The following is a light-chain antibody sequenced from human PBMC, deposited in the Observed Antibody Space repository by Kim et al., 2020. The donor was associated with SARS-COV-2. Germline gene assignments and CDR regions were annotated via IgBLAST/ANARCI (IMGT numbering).Light chain of an antibody. CDR3: QAWDSSTWV. CDR2: QDS. CDR1: KLGDKY. Sequence: VSPGQTASITCSGDKLGDKYACWYQQKPGQAPVLVIYQDSKRPSGIPERFSGSNSGNTATLTISGTQAMDEADYYCQAWDSSTWVFGGGTKLTVL. J-gene: IGLJ3*02. V-gene: IGLV3-1*01.